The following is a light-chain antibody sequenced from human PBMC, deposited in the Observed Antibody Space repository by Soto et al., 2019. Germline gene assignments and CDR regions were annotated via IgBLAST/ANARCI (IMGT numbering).Light chain of an antibody. CDR1: QGINSN. V-gene: IGKV1-9*01. Sequence: DIQLTQSPSFLSASVGDRVTITCWASQGINSNLAWYQQKPGKAPKFLIYAASTLQSGVPSRFSGSGSGTEFTLTINCLQPEDFATYYCQQLNSYPRTFGPGTKVDMK. CDR2: AAS. J-gene: IGKJ3*01. CDR3: QQLNSYPRT.